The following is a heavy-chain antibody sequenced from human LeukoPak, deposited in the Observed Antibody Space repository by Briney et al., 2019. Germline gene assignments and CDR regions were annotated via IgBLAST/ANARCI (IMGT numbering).Heavy chain of an antibody. CDR3: AKALLRITMIVVVDY. D-gene: IGHD3-22*01. V-gene: IGHV3-23*01. J-gene: IGHJ4*02. CDR1: GFTFSSSG. CDR2: ISGSGGST. Sequence: GGSLRLSCAASGFTFSSSGMSWVRQAPGKGLEWVSAISGSGGSTYYADSVKGRFTISRDNSKNTLYLQMNSLRAEDTAVYYCAKALLRITMIVVVDYWGQGTLVTVSS.